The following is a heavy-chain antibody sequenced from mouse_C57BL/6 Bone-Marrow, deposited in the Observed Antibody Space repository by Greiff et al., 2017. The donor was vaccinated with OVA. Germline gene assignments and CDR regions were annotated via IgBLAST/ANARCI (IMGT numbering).Heavy chain of an antibody. CDR2: IDPANGNT. Sequence: VQLQQSVAELVRPGASVKLSCTASGFNINNTYMHWVKQRPEQGLEWIGRIDPANGNTKYAPKFQGKATITADTASNTAYLQLSSLTSEDTAIYYCDFYYGSSYSYFDVWGTGTTVTVSS. V-gene: IGHV14-3*01. D-gene: IGHD1-1*01. CDR3: DFYYGSSYSYFDV. J-gene: IGHJ1*03. CDR1: GFNINNTY.